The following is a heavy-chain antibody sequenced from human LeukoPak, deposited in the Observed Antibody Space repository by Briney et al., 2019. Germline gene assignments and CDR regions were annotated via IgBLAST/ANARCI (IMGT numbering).Heavy chain of an antibody. D-gene: IGHD5-12*01. Sequence: GGSLRLSCAASGFAFGGYGMHWVRQAPGKGLEWVANIAYDGSKRQYADSVKGRFTISRDNSKNTVDLQMSSLGSEDTAVYHCVRYDSSRLDPWGQGTVVIVSS. V-gene: IGHV3-30*03. J-gene: IGHJ5*02. CDR3: VRYDSSRLDP. CDR1: GFAFGGYG. CDR2: IAYDGSKR.